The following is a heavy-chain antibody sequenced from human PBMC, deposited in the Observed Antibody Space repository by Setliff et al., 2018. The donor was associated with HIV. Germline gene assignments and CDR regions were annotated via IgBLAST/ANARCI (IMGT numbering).Heavy chain of an antibody. CDR1: GGSISSHY. CDR2: LYYSGST. CDR3: ARDASYSVSYYERPFDI. D-gene: IGHD1-26*01. V-gene: IGHV4-59*11. J-gene: IGHJ3*02. Sequence: LSLTCTVSGGSISSHYWSWIRQPPGKGLEWIGSLYYSGSTVYNPSLKSPVTISLDASKTQFSLRLASATAADTAVYFCARDASYSVSYYERPFDIWGQGTMVTVSS.